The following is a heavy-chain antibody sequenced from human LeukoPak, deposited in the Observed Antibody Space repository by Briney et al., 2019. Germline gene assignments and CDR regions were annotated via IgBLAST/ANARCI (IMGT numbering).Heavy chain of an antibody. Sequence: AGGSLRLSCAASGFTFSSYAMGWVRQAPGKGLEWVSGISGSGGSTYYADSVKGRFTISRDNSKDTLDLQVNSLRAEDTAVYFCARDDRGYMDVWGKGTTVTVPS. CDR1: GFTFSSYA. D-gene: IGHD3-22*01. CDR3: ARDDRGYMDV. CDR2: ISGSGGST. J-gene: IGHJ6*03. V-gene: IGHV3-23*01.